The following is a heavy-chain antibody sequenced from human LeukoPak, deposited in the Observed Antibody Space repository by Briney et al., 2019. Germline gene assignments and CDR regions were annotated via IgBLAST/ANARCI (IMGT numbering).Heavy chain of an antibody. CDR3: ARNYYDSSGYYDAFDI. D-gene: IGHD3-22*01. Sequence: SETLCFTCAVYGGSFSGYYWSWIRQPPGKGLEWIGEINHSGSTNYNPSLKSRVTISVDTSKNQFSLKLSSVTAADTAVYYCARNYYDSSGYYDAFDIWGQGTMVTVSS. J-gene: IGHJ3*02. CDR1: GGSFSGYY. CDR2: INHSGST. V-gene: IGHV4-34*01.